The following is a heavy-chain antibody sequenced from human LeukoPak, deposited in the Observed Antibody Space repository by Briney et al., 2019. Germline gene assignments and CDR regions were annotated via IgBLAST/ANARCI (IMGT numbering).Heavy chain of an antibody. Sequence: SETLSLTCAVSGGSISSYYWSWIRLPAGKGLEWIGRIYTSGSTNYNPSLKSRVTMSVDTSKNQFSLKLSSVTAADTAVYYCARGYYYDSSGYYPAAFDIWGQGTMVTVSS. CDR3: ARGYYYDSSGYYPAAFDI. CDR1: GGSISSYY. D-gene: IGHD3-22*01. CDR2: IYTSGST. J-gene: IGHJ3*02. V-gene: IGHV4-4*07.